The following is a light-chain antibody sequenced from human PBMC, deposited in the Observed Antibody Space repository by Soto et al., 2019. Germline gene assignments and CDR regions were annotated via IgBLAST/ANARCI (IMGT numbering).Light chain of an antibody. Sequence: QSALTQPRSVSGSPGQSGTISCTGTSSDVGGYNYVSWYQQHPGKAPKLMIYDVSKRPSGVPDRFSGSKSGNTASLTISGLQAEDEADYYCCSYAGSYTNYVFGTGTKVTVL. CDR3: CSYAGSYTNYV. CDR2: DVS. CDR1: SSDVGGYNY. J-gene: IGLJ1*01. V-gene: IGLV2-11*01.